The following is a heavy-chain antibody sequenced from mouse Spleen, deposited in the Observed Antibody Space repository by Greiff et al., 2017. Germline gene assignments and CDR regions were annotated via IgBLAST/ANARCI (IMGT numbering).Heavy chain of an antibody. CDR3: ARRGLYGDYEGYFDV. D-gene: IGHD2-13*01. J-gene: IGHJ1*01. Sequence: QVQLQQPGAELVRPGTSVKLSCKASGYTFTSYWMHWVKQRPGQGLEWIGVIDPSDSYTNYNQKFKGKATLTVDTSSSTAYMQLSSLTSEDSAVYYCARRGLYGDYEGYFDVWGAGTTVTVSS. CDR1: GYTFTSYW. CDR2: IDPSDSYT. V-gene: IGHV1-59*01.